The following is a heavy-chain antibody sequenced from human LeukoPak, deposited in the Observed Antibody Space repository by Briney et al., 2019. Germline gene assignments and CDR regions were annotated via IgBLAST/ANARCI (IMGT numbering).Heavy chain of an antibody. Sequence: ASVKVSCKASGYTFTSYAMHWVRQAPGQRLEWMGWINAGNGNTKYSQKFQGRVTITRDTSASTAYMELSSLRSEDTAVCYCARDDSSSWYDLFDYWGQGTLVTVSS. V-gene: IGHV1-3*01. J-gene: IGHJ4*02. D-gene: IGHD6-13*01. CDR1: GYTFTSYA. CDR3: ARDDSSSWYDLFDY. CDR2: INAGNGNT.